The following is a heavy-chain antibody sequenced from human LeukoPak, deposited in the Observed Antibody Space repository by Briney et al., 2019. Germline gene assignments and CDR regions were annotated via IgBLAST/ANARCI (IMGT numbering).Heavy chain of an antibody. V-gene: IGHV3-30-3*01. CDR1: GFTFSSYA. CDR3: ARVYSEIDY. CDR2: ISYDGSNK. J-gene: IGHJ4*02. Sequence: GGSLRLSCAASGFTFSSYAMHWVRQAPGRGLEWVAVISYDGSNKYYADSVKGRFTISRDNAKNSLYLQMNSLRAEDTAVYYCARVYSEIDYWGQGTLVTVSS. D-gene: IGHD2-15*01.